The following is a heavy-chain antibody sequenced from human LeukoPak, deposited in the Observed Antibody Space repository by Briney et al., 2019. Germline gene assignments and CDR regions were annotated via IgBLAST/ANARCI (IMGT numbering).Heavy chain of an antibody. V-gene: IGHV3-74*01. Sequence: GGSLRLSCAVSGFTFSIYWMHWVRQAPGKGLVWVSRINSDGSSTIYADSVKGRFTISRDNAKNTLYLQMNSVRAEDTAVYYCARVGDYSDGSAYYYRYNWFDPWGQGTLVTVSS. CDR3: ARVGDYSDGSAYYYRYNWFDP. D-gene: IGHD3-22*01. J-gene: IGHJ5*02. CDR2: INSDGSST. CDR1: GFTFSIYW.